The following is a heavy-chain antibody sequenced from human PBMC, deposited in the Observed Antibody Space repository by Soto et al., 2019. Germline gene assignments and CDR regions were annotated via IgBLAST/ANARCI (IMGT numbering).Heavy chain of an antibody. D-gene: IGHD3-10*01. Sequence: SETLSLTCAVYGGSFSGYYWSWIRQPPGKGLEWIGEINHSGSTNYNPSLKSRVTISVDTSKNQFSLKLSSVTAADTAVHYCARVITLVPFDYWGQGTLVTVSS. CDR1: GGSFSGYY. CDR3: ARVITLVPFDY. J-gene: IGHJ4*02. CDR2: INHSGST. V-gene: IGHV4-34*01.